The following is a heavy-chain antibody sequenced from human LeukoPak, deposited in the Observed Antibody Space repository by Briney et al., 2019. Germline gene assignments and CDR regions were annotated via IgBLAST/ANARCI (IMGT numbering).Heavy chain of an antibody. J-gene: IGHJ4*02. V-gene: IGHV1-2*02. Sequence: ASVKVSCKASGYTFTGYYMHWVRQAPGQGLEWMGWINPNSGGTNYAQKFQGRVTTTRDTSISTAYMELSRLRSDDTAVYYCARLVGATTFGDYWGQGTLVTVSS. CDR1: GYTFTGYY. D-gene: IGHD1-26*01. CDR3: ARLVGATTFGDY. CDR2: INPNSGGT.